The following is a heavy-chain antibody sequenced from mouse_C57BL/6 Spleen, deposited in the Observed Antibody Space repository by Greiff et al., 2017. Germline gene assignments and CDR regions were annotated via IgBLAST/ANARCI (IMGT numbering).Heavy chain of an antibody. V-gene: IGHV2-2*01. CDR3: ARKNYYGNYRYYAMDY. J-gene: IGHJ4*01. CDR2: IWSGGST. CDR1: GFSLTSYG. D-gene: IGHD2-1*01. Sequence: VQLQESGPGLVQPSQSLSITCTVSGFSLTSYGVHWVRQSPGKGLEWLGVIWSGGSTDYNAAFISRLSISKDNSKSQVFFKMNSLQADDTAIYYCARKNYYGNYRYYAMDYWGQGTSVTVSS.